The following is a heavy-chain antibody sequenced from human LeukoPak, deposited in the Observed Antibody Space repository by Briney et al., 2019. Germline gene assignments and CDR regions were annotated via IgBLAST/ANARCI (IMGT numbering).Heavy chain of an antibody. V-gene: IGHV3-64D*06. J-gene: IGHJ4*02. CDR2: ISSNGGGT. D-gene: IGHD5-18*01. CDR3: VKLAKGGYSYG. CDR1: GFTFSSYA. Sequence: GGSLRLSCSASGFTFSSYAMHWVRQAPGKGLEYVSAISSNGGGTYYADSVKGRFTISRDNSKNTLYLQMSSLRAEDTAVYYCVKLAKGGYSYGWGQGTLVTVSS.